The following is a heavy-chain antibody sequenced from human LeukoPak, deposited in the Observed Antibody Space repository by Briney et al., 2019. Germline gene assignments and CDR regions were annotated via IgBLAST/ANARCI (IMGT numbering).Heavy chain of an antibody. CDR2: IHVSGTT. CDR1: GFSISSGYY. D-gene: IGHD1-1*01. Sequence: SETPSLTCVVSGFSISSGYYWGWIRQPPGKGLEWIANIHVSGTTFYNSSLNSRVAIPIDTSKNQFSLKLSSVTAADTAVYFCAREAERRIVNWGRGTLVTVSS. V-gene: IGHV4-38-2*02. J-gene: IGHJ4*02. CDR3: AREAERRIVN.